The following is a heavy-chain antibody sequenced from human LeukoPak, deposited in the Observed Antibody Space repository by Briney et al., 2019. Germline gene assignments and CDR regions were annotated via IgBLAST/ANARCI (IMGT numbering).Heavy chain of an antibody. CDR1: GFTVSSNS. CDR2: IYTSGST. CDR3: ARARGTMVRGAHNWFDP. J-gene: IGHJ5*02. D-gene: IGHD3-10*01. Sequence: GSLRLSCTVSGFTVSSNSMSWVRQAPGKGLEWIGRIYTSGSTNYNPSLKSRVTISVDTSKNQFSLKLSSVTAADTAVYYCARARGTMVRGAHNWFDPWGQGTLVTVSS. V-gene: IGHV4-4*08.